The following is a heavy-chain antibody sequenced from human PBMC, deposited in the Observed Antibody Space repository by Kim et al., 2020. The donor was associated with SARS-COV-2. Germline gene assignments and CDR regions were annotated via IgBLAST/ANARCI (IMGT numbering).Heavy chain of an antibody. CDR2: IWYDGTNK. V-gene: IGHV3-33*01. CDR1: GFTFSSSV. CDR3: ATNGVDTFDY. Sequence: GGSLRLSCAASGFTFSSSVMHWVRQAPGKGLEWVALIWYDGTNKYYADSVKGRFTISRDNFKNTLYLQMNSLRAEDTAVYYCATNGVDTFDYWGQGTLVT. J-gene: IGHJ4*02. D-gene: IGHD5-18*01.